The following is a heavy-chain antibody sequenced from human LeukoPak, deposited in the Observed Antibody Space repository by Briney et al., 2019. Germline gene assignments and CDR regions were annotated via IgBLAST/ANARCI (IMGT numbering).Heavy chain of an antibody. D-gene: IGHD4-17*01. CDR1: GYTFTSYG. Sequence: ASVKVSCKASGYTFTSYGISWVRQAPGQGLEWMGWISAYNGNTNYAQKLPGRVTMTTDTSTSTAYMELRRLRSDDTAVYYCARDLKLGMTTVTAKWDSWGEGTLVTVSS. J-gene: IGHJ4*02. CDR3: ARDLKLGMTTVTAKWDS. V-gene: IGHV1-18*01. CDR2: ISAYNGNT.